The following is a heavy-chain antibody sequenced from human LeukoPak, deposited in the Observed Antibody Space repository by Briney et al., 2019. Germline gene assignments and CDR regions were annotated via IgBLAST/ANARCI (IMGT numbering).Heavy chain of an antibody. Sequence: PGGSLRLSCAASGFTLSTCAMTWVRQAPGKGLEWVSTISNGGNTFYTESVKGRFAISRDNSKNTLYLQMNSLRAEDTAMYYCAKDRGLTLGAWHFDFWGQGTLVTVSS. CDR1: GFTLSTCA. D-gene: IGHD3-10*01. CDR2: ISNGGNT. CDR3: AKDRGLTLGAWHFDF. J-gene: IGHJ4*02. V-gene: IGHV3-23*01.